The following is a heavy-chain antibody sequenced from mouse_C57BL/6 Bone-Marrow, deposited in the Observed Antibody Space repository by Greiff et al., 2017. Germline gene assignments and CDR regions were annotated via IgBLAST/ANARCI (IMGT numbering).Heavy chain of an antibody. CDR1: GFTFSSYG. D-gene: IGHD2-12*01. CDR3: ARKGLENFTC. CDR2: ISSGGSYT. V-gene: IGHV5-6*01. J-gene: IGHJ2*01. Sequence: EVQGVESGGDLVKPGGSLKLSCAASGFTFSSYGMSWVRQTPDKRLEWVATISSGGSYTYYPDSVKGRFTISRDNAKNTLYLQMSSLKSEDTAMYYCARKGLENFTCWGQGTTLTVSS.